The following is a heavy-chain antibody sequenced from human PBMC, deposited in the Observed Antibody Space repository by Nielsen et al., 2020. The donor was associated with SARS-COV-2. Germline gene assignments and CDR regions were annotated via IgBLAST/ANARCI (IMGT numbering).Heavy chain of an antibody. D-gene: IGHD3-3*01. J-gene: IGHJ4*02. CDR3: ARGSDEGLAL. V-gene: IGHV4-61*02. Sequence: SETLSLTCTVSGGSIGSGIYFWNWLRQPAGKGLEWIGRFYPSGSTIYNPSLKSRVTISVDTSKNQFSLNLTSVTAADTAVYYCARGSDEGLALWGQGTLVTVSS. CDR2: FYPSGST. CDR1: GGSIGSGIYF.